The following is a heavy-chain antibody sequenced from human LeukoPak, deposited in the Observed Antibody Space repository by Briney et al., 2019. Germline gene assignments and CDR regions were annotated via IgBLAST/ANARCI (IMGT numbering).Heavy chain of an antibody. CDR3: AKRGVVIRGFLVGFHKEAYYYDS. D-gene: IGHD3-10*01. J-gene: IGHJ4*02. Sequence: PGGSLRLSCAVSGITLINYGMSWVRQAPGKGLEWVAGISDSGGRTNYADSVKGRFTISRDNPKNTLSLQMNSLRTEDTAVYFCAKRGVVIRGFLVGFHKEAYYYDSWGQGALVTVPS. V-gene: IGHV3-23*01. CDR1: GITLINYG. CDR2: ISDSGGRT.